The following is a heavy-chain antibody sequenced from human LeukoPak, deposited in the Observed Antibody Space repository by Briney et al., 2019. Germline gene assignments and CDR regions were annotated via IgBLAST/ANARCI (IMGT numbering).Heavy chain of an antibody. Sequence: GGSLRLSCAASGFTFDDYAMHWVRQAPGKGLEWVSGISWNSGNIGYADSVKGRFTISRDNAKNSLYLQMNSLRAEDTALYYCAKGDSSGRSNWFDPWGQGTLVTVSS. CDR2: ISWNSGNI. J-gene: IGHJ5*02. CDR3: AKGDSSGRSNWFDP. V-gene: IGHV3-9*01. D-gene: IGHD6-19*01. CDR1: GFTFDDYA.